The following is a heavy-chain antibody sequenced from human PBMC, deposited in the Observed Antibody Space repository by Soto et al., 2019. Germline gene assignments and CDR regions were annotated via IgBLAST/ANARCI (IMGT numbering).Heavy chain of an antibody. CDR3: ARVGSYYAIFTGDYYYYGMDV. J-gene: IGHJ6*02. V-gene: IGHV1-2*04. D-gene: IGHD3-9*01. CDR2: INPNSGGT. CDR1: GYTLTGYY. Sequence: ASVKVSCKASGYTLTGYYMHWVRQAPGQGLEWMGWINPNSGGTNYAQKFQGWVTMTRDTSISTAYMELSRLRSDDTAVYYCARVGSYYAIFTGDYYYYGMDVWGQGTTVTVSS.